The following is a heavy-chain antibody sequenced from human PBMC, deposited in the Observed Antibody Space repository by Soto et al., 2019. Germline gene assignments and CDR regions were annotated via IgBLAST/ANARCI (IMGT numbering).Heavy chain of an antibody. D-gene: IGHD2-15*01. CDR3: ATSSPPLSYYYYMDV. J-gene: IGHJ6*03. Sequence: ASVKVSCKVSGYTLTELPMHWVRQAPGKGLEWMGGFDPEDGETIYAQKFQGRVTMTEDTSTDTAYMELSSLRSEDTAVYYCATSSPPLSYYYYMDVWGKGTTVTVSS. CDR1: GYTLTELP. CDR2: FDPEDGET. V-gene: IGHV1-24*01.